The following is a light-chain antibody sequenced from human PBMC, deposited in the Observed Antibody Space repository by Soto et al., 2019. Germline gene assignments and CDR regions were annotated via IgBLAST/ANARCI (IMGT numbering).Light chain of an antibody. Sequence: EIVLTQSPGALSLSPGERATLSCRASQSVTNSDLAWYQQKPGQAPRLLIYGASTRATGIPARFSGSGSGTEFTLTISSLQSEDFAVYYCQQYNNGPPWTFGQGTKVDIK. CDR1: QSVTNSD. J-gene: IGKJ1*01. CDR2: GAS. V-gene: IGKV3D-15*01. CDR3: QQYNNGPPWT.